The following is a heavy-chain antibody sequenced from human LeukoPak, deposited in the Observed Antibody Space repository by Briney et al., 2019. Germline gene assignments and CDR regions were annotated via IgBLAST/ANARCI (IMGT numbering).Heavy chain of an antibody. J-gene: IGHJ4*02. V-gene: IGHV3-7*05. CDR3: ASTGSYWPLDN. CDR1: GFTFSSYW. Sequence: GGSLRLSCAASGFTFSSYWMSWVRQAPGKGLEWVANIKQDGSEKYYVDSVKGRFTISRDNAKNSLYLQMNSLRAEDTAVYYCASTGSYWPLDNWGQGTLVTVSS. D-gene: IGHD1-26*01. CDR2: IKQDGSEK.